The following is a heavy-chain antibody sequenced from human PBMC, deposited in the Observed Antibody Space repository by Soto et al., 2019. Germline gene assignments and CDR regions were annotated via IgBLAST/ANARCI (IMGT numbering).Heavy chain of an antibody. Sequence: ASVKVSCKASGFNFVDHGFSWVRQAPGHALEWMGWISVYNGNREYAEKFQGRLSMTTDTSTDTAYMELGSLRSADTAVYYCARARAATFVPLDSWGQGALVTVSS. CDR1: GFNFVDHG. CDR3: ARARAATFVPLDS. D-gene: IGHD2-15*01. CDR2: ISVYNGNR. V-gene: IGHV1-18*04. J-gene: IGHJ4*02.